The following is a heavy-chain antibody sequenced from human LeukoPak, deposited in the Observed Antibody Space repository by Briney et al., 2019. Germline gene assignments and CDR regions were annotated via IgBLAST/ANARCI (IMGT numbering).Heavy chain of an antibody. J-gene: IGHJ6*02. CDR2: ISGGGEDT. Sequence: GGSLRLSCTASGFSFKSFAMSWVRQAPGQGLEWVSSISGGGEDTYYADSVKGRFTISRDNSETTLYLQMNSLGADDTALYYCARTIAQYTNTWLYYYYGLDVWGQGTTVTVSS. V-gene: IGHV3-23*01. CDR1: GFSFKSFA. CDR3: ARTIAQYTNTWLYYYYGLDV. D-gene: IGHD6-13*01.